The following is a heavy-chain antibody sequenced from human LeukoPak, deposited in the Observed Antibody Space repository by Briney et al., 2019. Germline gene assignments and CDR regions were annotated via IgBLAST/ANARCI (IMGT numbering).Heavy chain of an antibody. CDR3: ARCYFSSTSCYGFGY. Sequence: GGSLRLSCAASGNYWMHWVRQAPGKGLEWVAVISYDGSNKYYADSVKSRFTISRDNSKNTLYLQMNSLRAEDTAVYYCARCYFSSTSCYGFGYWGQGTLVTVSS. D-gene: IGHD2-2*01. CDR2: ISYDGSNK. J-gene: IGHJ4*02. V-gene: IGHV3-30*03. CDR1: GNYW.